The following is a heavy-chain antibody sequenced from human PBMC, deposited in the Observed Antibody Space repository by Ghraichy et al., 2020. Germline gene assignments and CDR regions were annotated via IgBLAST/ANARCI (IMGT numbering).Heavy chain of an antibody. CDR3: ARLGGNSIWFDP. V-gene: IGHV4-59*08. CDR2: IYYSGST. CDR1: GGSISSYY. Sequence: ESLNISCTVSGGSISSYYWSWIRQPPGKGLEWIGYIYYSGSTNYNPSLKSRVTISVDTSKNQFSLKLSSVTAADTAVYYCARLGGNSIWFDPWGQGTLVTVSS. J-gene: IGHJ5*02. D-gene: IGHD4-23*01.